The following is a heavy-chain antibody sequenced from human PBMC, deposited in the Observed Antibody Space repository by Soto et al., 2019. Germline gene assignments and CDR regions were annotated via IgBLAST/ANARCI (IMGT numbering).Heavy chain of an antibody. CDR1: GYSIRSGYF. CDR3: ARDSYSSGWYQTDY. CDR2: MYHSGIT. V-gene: IGHV4-38-2*02. Sequence: PSETLSLTCAVSGYSIRSGYFWGWIRQPPGKGLEWIGSMYHSGITYYNLSLKSRVTISVDTSKNQLSLKLSSATAADTAVYYCARDSYSSGWYQTDYWGQGTLVTVSS. J-gene: IGHJ4*02. D-gene: IGHD6-19*01.